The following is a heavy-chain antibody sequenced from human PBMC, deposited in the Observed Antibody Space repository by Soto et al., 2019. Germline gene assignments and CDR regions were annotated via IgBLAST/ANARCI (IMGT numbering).Heavy chain of an antibody. V-gene: IGHV3-15*07. J-gene: IGHJ3*02. CDR2: IKRKPDCGII. D-gene: IGHD3-9*01. CDR1: GVTCRTAW. CDR3: TTVGYDILTGYRDHAFDI. Sequence: GGSLRLSCAACGVTCRTAWMNWAREVQAKWLELVDRIKRKPDCGIIDYAALVKGRFTISIDDSKNTLHLQMNSLKTDDTAVYFFTTVGYDILTGYRDHAFDICGQGTMVTVSS.